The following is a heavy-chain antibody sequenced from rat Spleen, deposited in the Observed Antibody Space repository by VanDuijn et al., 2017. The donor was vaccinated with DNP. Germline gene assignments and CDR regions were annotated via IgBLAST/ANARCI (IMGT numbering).Heavy chain of an antibody. J-gene: IGHJ1*01. Sequence: EVQLVESGGGLVQPGRSMKLSCAASGFTFSSFPMAWVRQAPTKGLEWVATIIYDGSSTYYGDSVKGRFTISRDNAKSTLFLQMDSLRSEDTATYYCARHYGGYSYYWYFDFWGPGTMVTVSS. V-gene: IGHV5-46*01. CDR3: ARHYGGYSYYWYFDF. CDR2: IIYDGSST. D-gene: IGHD1-11*01. CDR1: GFTFSSFP.